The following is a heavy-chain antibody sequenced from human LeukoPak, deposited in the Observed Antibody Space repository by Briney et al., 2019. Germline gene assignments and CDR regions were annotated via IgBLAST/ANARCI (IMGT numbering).Heavy chain of an antibody. V-gene: IGHV3-21*01. D-gene: IGHD3-10*01. CDR2: ISSSTSYI. CDR3: ARSVVSVFGLFDI. CDR1: GFTFSSYT. Sequence: GGSLRLSCAASGFTFSSYTMNWVRQAPGKGLEWVSSISSSTSYIYYADSVKGRFTISRDNAKNSLYLQMNSLRAEDTAVYYCARSVVSVFGLFDIWGQGTMVTVSS. J-gene: IGHJ3*02.